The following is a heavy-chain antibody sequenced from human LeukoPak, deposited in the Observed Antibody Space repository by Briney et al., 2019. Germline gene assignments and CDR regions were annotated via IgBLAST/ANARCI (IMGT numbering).Heavy chain of an antibody. D-gene: IGHD2-2*01. CDR1: GYTFSGYY. CDR3: ARDRFVVVPAAILPLRFDP. V-gene: IGHV1-18*04. J-gene: IGHJ5*02. Sequence: ASVKVSCKASGYTFSGYYVHWVRQAPGQGLEWMGWISAYNGNTNYAQKLQGRVTMTTDTSTSTAYMELRSLRSDDTAVYYCARDRFVVVPAAILPLRFDPWGQGTLVTVSS. CDR2: ISAYNGNT.